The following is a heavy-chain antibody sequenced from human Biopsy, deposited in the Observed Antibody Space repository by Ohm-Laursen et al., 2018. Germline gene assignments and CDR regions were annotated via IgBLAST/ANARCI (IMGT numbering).Heavy chain of an antibody. V-gene: IGHV1-18*04. Sequence: ASVKVSCKTSGYTFTAYGISWVRQAPGQGLEWMGWISTYNDDTNIAQKFQGRVSMTTDTPTRTAYMELRSLRSGDTAIYFCARDPGYDFWSGSDPFDIWGQGTLVTVS. CDR2: ISTYNDDT. D-gene: IGHD3-3*01. CDR1: GYTFTAYG. J-gene: IGHJ3*02. CDR3: ARDPGYDFWSGSDPFDI.